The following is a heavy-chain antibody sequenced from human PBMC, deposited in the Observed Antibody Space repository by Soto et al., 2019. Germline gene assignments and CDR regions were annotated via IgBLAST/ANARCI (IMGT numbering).Heavy chain of an antibody. J-gene: IGHJ3*01. CDR1: GDSISGSDFY. CDR2: IHYSGTT. V-gene: IGHV4-30-4*01. D-gene: IGHD1-7*01. CDR3: AREGGTGTGSLDV. Sequence: QVGLQETGPGLVKPSQTLSLTCAVSGDSISGSDFYWDWIRQSPGKGLEWIGSIHYSGTTYYNPYLKSRVTFSVDTSKNQFSLRLTSVTAADPPVYSGAREGGTGTGSLDVWGGGTMVIVSS.